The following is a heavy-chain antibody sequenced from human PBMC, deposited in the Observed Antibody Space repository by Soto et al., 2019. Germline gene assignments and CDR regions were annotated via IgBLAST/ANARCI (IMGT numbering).Heavy chain of an antibody. CDR2: IRSKANSYAT. CDR3: TRQGITRVDY. V-gene: IGHV3-73*02. D-gene: IGHD2-2*01. J-gene: IGHJ4*02. CDR1: GFTFSGSA. Sequence: EVQLVESGGGLVQPGGSLKLSCAASGFTFSGSAMHWVRQASGKGLEWVGRIRSKANSYATAYAASVKGRFTISRDDSKNTAYLQMNSLKTEDTAVYYCTRQGITRVDYWGQGTLVTVSS.